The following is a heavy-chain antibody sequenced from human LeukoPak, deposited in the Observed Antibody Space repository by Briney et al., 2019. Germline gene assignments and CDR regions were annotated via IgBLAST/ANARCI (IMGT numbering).Heavy chain of an antibody. CDR2: IIPVFGTA. V-gene: IGHV1-69*13. J-gene: IGHJ4*02. Sequence: GASVKVSCKASGGTFSSYGISWVRQAPGQGLEWMGGIIPVFGTAIYAQKFQGRVTITADESTSTAYMELSSLRSEDTAVYYCARDGGVPAAKGRQGPVARIPYLWGQGTLVTVSS. D-gene: IGHD2-2*01. CDR1: GGTFSSYG. CDR3: ARDGGVPAAKGRQGPVARIPYL.